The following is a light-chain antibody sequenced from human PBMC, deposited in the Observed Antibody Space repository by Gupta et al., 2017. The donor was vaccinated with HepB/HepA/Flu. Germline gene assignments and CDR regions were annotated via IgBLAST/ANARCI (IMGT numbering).Light chain of an antibody. CDR3: CSYAGSSTFYV. J-gene: IGLJ1*01. Sequence: QSALTQPRSVSGSPGQSVAISCTGTSSDVGAYDYVSWYQQHPGKAPKLIVFDVNKLPSGVPYRFSCSKSGNTASLTISGLQAEDEADYYCCSYAGSSTFYVFGTGTKVTVL. V-gene: IGLV2-11*01. CDR2: DVN. CDR1: SSDVGAYDY.